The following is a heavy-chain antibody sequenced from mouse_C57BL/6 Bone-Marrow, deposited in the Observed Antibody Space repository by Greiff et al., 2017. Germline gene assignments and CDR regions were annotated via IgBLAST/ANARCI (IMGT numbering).Heavy chain of an antibody. CDR1: GFNIKDYY. D-gene: IGHD1-1*01. V-gene: IGHV14-1*01. J-gene: IGHJ3*01. CDR3: TTPFTTVVATRAY. CDR2: IDPEDGDT. Sequence: VQLQQSGAELVRPGASVKLSCTASGFNIKDYYMHWVKQRPEQGLEWIGRIDPEDGDTESAPKFPGKATMTADTSSNTAYLQLSSLTSEDTAVYYCTTPFTTVVATRAYWGQGTLVTVSA.